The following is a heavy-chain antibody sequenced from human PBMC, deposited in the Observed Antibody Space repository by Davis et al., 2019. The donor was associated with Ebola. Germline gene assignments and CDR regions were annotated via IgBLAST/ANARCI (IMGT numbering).Heavy chain of an antibody. CDR1: GYTFNTRT. J-gene: IGHJ4*02. D-gene: IGHD3-9*01. Sequence: AASVKVSCKASGYTFNTRTLNWVRQAPGQGLEWMGWINTNTGHASYAQDFTGRFVFSFDTSLNTAYLQITSLKADDTAMYYCARQFDPKDYTDFWGQGTLVTVSS. CDR2: INTNTGHA. CDR3: ARQFDPKDYTDF. V-gene: IGHV7-4-1*02.